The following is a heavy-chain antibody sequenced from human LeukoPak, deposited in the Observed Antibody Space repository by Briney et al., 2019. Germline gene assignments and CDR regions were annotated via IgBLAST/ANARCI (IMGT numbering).Heavy chain of an antibody. CDR1: GFTFSSYS. J-gene: IGHJ4*02. CDR3: ARTKGDGRFNWNYFDY. Sequence: GGSLRLSCAASGFTFSSYSMNWVRQAPGKGLEWVSCISSSSDNMYYADSAKGRFTISRDNAKNSLYLQMNSLRAEDTAVYYCARTKGDGRFNWNYFDYWGQGTLATVSS. D-gene: IGHD1-20*01. V-gene: IGHV3-21*01. CDR2: ISSSSDNM.